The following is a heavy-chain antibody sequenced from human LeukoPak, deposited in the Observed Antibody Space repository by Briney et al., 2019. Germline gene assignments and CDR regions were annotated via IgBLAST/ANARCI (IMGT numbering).Heavy chain of an antibody. CDR1: GFTFSSYA. J-gene: IGHJ5*01. CDR3: AKPISGGLAVTADWFHP. Sequence: PGGSLRLSCAASGFTFSSYAMSWLRQPPGKGLEWVSTINANSGTTSYAASVRGRFTISRDNSKNTLYLQVNTLRAEDAANYYCAKPISGGLAVTADWFHPWGQGTLVVVSS. CDR2: INANSGTT. D-gene: IGHD6-19*01. V-gene: IGHV3-23*01.